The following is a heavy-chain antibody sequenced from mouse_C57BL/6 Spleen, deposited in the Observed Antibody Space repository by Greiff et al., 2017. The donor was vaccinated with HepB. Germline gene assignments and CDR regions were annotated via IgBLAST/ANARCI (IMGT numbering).Heavy chain of an antibody. CDR1: GYTFTSYW. D-gene: IGHD2-2*01. CDR3: ARGVTTGYYYAMDY. V-gene: IGHV1-64*01. Sequence: VQLQQPGAELVKPGASVKLSCKASGYTFTSYWMHWVKQRPGQGLEWIGMIHPNSGSTNYNEKFKSKATLTVDKSSSTAYMQLSSLTSEDSAVYYCARGVTTGYYYAMDYWGQGTSATVSS. J-gene: IGHJ4*01. CDR2: IHPNSGST.